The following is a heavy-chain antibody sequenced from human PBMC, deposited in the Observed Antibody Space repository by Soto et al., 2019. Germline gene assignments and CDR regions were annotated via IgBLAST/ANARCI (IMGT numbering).Heavy chain of an antibody. Sequence: QVQLQESGPGLVKPSGTLSLTCGVSGGSISSSNWWSWVRQSPGKGLEWIGEIYQSGSTNYNPSLKSRVTISVDKSKNQFSLKLRSVTAADTAVYYCARAAGLLTYYYMDVWGKGTTVTVSS. V-gene: IGHV4-4*02. J-gene: IGHJ6*03. D-gene: IGHD6-19*01. CDR1: GGSISSSNW. CDR3: ARAAGLLTYYYMDV. CDR2: IYQSGST.